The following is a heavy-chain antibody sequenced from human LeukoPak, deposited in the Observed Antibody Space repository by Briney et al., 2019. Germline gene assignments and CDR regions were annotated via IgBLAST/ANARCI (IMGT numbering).Heavy chain of an antibody. CDR2: ISNTGNTI. Sequence: GGSLRLSCAASGFTFSDYYMNWLRQAPGKGLEWVSSISNTGNTIFYADSVKGRFTISRDNAANSLYLQMHSLRVEDTATYYCARDLLYVTTSDYWGQGTLVTLSS. CDR3: ARDLLYVTTSDY. V-gene: IGHV3-11*04. CDR1: GFTFSDYY. D-gene: IGHD4-11*01. J-gene: IGHJ4*02.